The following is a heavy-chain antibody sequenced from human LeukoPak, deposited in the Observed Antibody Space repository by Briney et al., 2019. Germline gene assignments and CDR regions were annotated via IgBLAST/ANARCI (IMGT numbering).Heavy chain of an antibody. Sequence: GGSLRLSCAASGVTLSTYAMSWARQAPGKGLEWVSYISSSGSTIYYADSVKGRFTISRDNAKNSLYLQMNSLRAEDTAVYYCARDLSPNSYYYDSSGYPVDYWGQGTLVTVSS. CDR1: GVTLSTYA. D-gene: IGHD3-22*01. CDR2: ISSSGSTI. V-gene: IGHV3-11*01. J-gene: IGHJ4*02. CDR3: ARDLSPNSYYYDSSGYPVDY.